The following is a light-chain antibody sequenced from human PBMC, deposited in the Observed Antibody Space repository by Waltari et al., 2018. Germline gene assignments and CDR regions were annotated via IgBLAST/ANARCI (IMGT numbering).Light chain of an antibody. CDR3: QQYDSSPYT. Sequence: DIQMTQSPSTLSASVGDRVTISCRASQSVNGWLAWYQQIPGKAPKVLIYKTSRLQSGVPLRFSGSGSGTEFTLTITSLQPEDFSTYYCQQYDSSPYTFGQGTKLEIK. J-gene: IGKJ2*01. CDR1: QSVNGW. V-gene: IGKV1-5*03. CDR2: KTS.